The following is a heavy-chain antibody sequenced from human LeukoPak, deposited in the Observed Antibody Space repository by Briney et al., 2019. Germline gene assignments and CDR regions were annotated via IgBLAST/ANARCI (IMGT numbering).Heavy chain of an antibody. J-gene: IGHJ4*02. D-gene: IGHD3-10*01. CDR2: LDNFRPK. CDR1: NFSVNNNY. Sequence: GGSLRLSPAASNFSVNNNYIDCVPQSPGKGLEAVSSLDNFRPKYYGDSVTGRFTVSRDLSKNTVYLQMSSLRADDTAVYYCAGGTYYGTGTRPGYLNYWGLGTLVTVSS. V-gene: IGHV3-53*01. CDR3: AGGTYYGTGTRPGYLNY.